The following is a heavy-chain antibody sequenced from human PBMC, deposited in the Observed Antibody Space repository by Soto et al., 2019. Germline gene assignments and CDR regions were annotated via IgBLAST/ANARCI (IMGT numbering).Heavy chain of an antibody. CDR2: ISYDGSNK. J-gene: IGHJ2*01. D-gene: IGHD4-17*01. CDR3: ARPGYGDYEHWYFDL. Sequence: QVQLVESGGGVVQPGRSLRLSCAASGFTFSSYAMHWVRQAPGKGLEWVAVISYDGSNKYYADSVKGRFTISRDNSKNTLYLQMNSLRAEDTAVYYCARPGYGDYEHWYFDLWGRGTLVTVSS. V-gene: IGHV3-30-3*01. CDR1: GFTFSSYA.